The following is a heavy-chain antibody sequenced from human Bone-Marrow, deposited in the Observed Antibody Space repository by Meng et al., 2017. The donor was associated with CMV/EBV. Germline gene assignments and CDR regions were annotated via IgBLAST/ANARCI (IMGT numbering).Heavy chain of an antibody. V-gene: IGHV3-11*01. CDR1: GFTFSDYY. J-gene: IGHJ5*02. Sequence: GESLKISCAASGFTFSDYYMSWIRQAPGKGLEWVSYISSSGSTIYYADSVKGRFTISRDNSKNTLYLQMNSLRAEDTAVYYCAKDLEQLVNNWFDPWGQGTLVTLSS. D-gene: IGHD6-13*01. CDR3: AKDLEQLVNNWFDP. CDR2: ISSSGSTI.